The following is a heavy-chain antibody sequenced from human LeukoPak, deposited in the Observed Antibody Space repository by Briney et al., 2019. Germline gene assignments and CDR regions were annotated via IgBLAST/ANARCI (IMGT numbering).Heavy chain of an antibody. CDR2: IIPIFGTA. CDR3: ARDSRITIFGVVSSGYGMDV. J-gene: IGHJ6*02. V-gene: IGHV1-69*13. D-gene: IGHD3-3*01. CDR1: GGTFSSYA. Sequence: GASVKVSCKASGGTFSSYAISWVRQAPGQGLESMGGIIPIFGTANYAQKFQGRVTITADESTSTAYMELSSLRSEDTAVYYCARDSRITIFGVVSSGYGMDVWGQGTTVTVSS.